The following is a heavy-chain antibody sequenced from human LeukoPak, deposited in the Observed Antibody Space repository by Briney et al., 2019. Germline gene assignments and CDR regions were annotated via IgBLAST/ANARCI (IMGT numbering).Heavy chain of an antibody. V-gene: IGHV1-69*13. Sequence: SVKVSCKASGGAFISYAISWVRQAPGQGLEWMGGIIPIFGTANYAQKFQGRVTITADESTSTAYMELSSLRSEDTAVYYCARIGYGYPVAYWGQGTLVTVSS. D-gene: IGHD5-18*01. CDR1: GGAFISYA. J-gene: IGHJ4*02. CDR2: IIPIFGTA. CDR3: ARIGYGYPVAY.